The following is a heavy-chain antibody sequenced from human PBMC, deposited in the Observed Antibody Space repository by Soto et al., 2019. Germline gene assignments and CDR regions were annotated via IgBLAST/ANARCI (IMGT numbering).Heavy chain of an antibody. J-gene: IGHJ4*02. Sequence: ESGGGVVQPGRSLKLTFAASGFTLSSYARHWVRQAPGKGLEWVAVISYDGSNKYYADSVKGRFTISRDISKNTLYLQMNSLRAEDTAVYYFARAGGLLLDYWGQGTLVTVSS. CDR2: ISYDGSNK. CDR3: ARAGGLLLDY. V-gene: IGHV3-30-3*01. CDR1: GFTLSSYA. D-gene: IGHD2-15*01.